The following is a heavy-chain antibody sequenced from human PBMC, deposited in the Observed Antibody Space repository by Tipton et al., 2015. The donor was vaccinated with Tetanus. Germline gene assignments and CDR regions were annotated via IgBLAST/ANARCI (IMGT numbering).Heavy chain of an antibody. D-gene: IGHD5-24*01. Sequence: TLSLTCSVSGFAISNYYWSWIRQPPGKGLEWIGYMFYSGTTKYNPSLKRRVAISVDRSKNEFSLQLRSVTAAGTAVYYCAVRDSSPSVFDPWGPRTLDNVAS. CDR3: AVRDSSPSVFDP. CDR1: GFAISNYY. V-gene: IGHV4-59*03. CDR2: MFYSGTT. J-gene: IGHJ5*02.